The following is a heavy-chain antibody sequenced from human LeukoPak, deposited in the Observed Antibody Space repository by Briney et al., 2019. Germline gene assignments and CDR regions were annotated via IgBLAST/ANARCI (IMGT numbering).Heavy chain of an antibody. CDR2: IYDSGNT. CDR1: GGSMSSSTYY. D-gene: IGHD2-2*01. J-gene: IGHJ4*02. Sequence: SETLSLTCTVSGGSMSSSTYYWGWIRQPPGKGLEWIGSIYDSGNTYYNPSLKSRVTIPVDTSKNQFSLKLSSVTAADTAVYYCARHRSEDCSGISCYARALDYWGQGTLVTVSS. CDR3: ARHRSEDCSGISCYARALDY. V-gene: IGHV4-39*01.